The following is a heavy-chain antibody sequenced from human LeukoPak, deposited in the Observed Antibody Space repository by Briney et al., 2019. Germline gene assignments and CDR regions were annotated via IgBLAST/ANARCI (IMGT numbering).Heavy chain of an antibody. V-gene: IGHV4-4*02. J-gene: IGHJ5*02. D-gene: IGHD5-18*01. CDR1: GGSISSSNW. CDR3: AGGFVAAMVTGWFDP. Sequence: SETLSLTCAVSGGSISSSNWWSWVRQPPGKGLEWIGEIYHSGSTNYNPSLKSRVTISVDKSKNQFSLKLSSVTAADTAVYYCAGGFVAAMVTGWFDPWGQGTLVTVSS. CDR2: IYHSGST.